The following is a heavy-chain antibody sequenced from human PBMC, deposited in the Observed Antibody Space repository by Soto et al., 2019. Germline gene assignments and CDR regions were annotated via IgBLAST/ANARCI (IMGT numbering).Heavy chain of an antibody. Sequence: SETLSLTCTVSSGSISSYFWFWIRQSPGKGLEWIGCIHYSGTTNYNPSLRSRVTMSIDTSMSKFSMKMTSVTAADTAVYYCARGGAGIVGYTYHWFDSWGQGTLVTVSS. CDR1: SGSISSYF. J-gene: IGHJ5*01. D-gene: IGHD1-26*01. CDR2: IHYSGTT. V-gene: IGHV4-59*01. CDR3: ARGGAGIVGYTYHWFDS.